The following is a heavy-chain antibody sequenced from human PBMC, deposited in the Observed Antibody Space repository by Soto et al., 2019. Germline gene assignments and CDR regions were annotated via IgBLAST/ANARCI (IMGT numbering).Heavy chain of an antibody. CDR2: ISAHNGNT. D-gene: IGHD1-1*01. CDR3: TRGRYGHY. CDR1: GYGFTTYG. V-gene: IGHV1-18*01. J-gene: IGHJ4*02. Sequence: QVHLVQSGAEVKKPGASVKVSCKGSGYGFTTYGITWVRQAPGQGLEWMAWISAHNGNTNYAQKLQGRVTVTRDTSTSPAYMELRSLLSDDPAVYYCTRGRYGHYWGQGALVTVSS.